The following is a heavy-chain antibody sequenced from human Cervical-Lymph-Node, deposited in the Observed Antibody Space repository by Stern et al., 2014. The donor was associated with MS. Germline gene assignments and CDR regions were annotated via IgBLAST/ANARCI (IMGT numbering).Heavy chain of an antibody. D-gene: IGHD3-22*01. CDR2: INAGNGNT. Sequence: QVQLVQSGAEVKKPGASVKVSCKASGDTFPNFAIHWLRQAPGQRLEWMGLINAGNGNTKHSQKFRGRVTITRDKSSTTAYMEISSLRPEDTAVYYCAKSEAQLYFDSSGSCDSWGQGTLVTVSS. V-gene: IGHV1-3*01. CDR3: AKSEAQLYFDSSGSCDS. J-gene: IGHJ4*02. CDR1: GDTFPNFA.